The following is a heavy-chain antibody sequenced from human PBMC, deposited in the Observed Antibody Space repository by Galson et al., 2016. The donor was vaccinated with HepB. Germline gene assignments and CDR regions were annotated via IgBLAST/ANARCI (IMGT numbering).Heavy chain of an antibody. CDR2: IIPMFGTP. CDR3: SSHTRGQYDSWRYEFNY. D-gene: IGHD3-10*01. Sequence: SVKVSCKASGGTFSSFAINWVRQAPGQGLEWMGGIIPMFGTPNHAQKFRGRVTITADESTSTAYMELSSLRSQDTAVYFCSSHTRGQYDSWRYEFNYWGQGTLFTVSS. V-gene: IGHV1-69*13. CDR1: GGTFSSFA. J-gene: IGHJ4*02.